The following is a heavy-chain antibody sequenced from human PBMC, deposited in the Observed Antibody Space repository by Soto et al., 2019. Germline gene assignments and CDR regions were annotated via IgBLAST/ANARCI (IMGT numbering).Heavy chain of an antibody. CDR2: IYSGGST. V-gene: IGHV3-53*01. Sequence: GGSLRLSCAASGFSVSSSDMSWVRQVPGEGLEWVSVIYSGGSTHDADYVKGRFSVSRDTSKNTVDLQMNSLRADDTAVYYCGTSSRKDYHFAMDVWGQGTAVTVSS. J-gene: IGHJ6*02. CDR3: GTSSRKDYHFAMDV. CDR1: GFSVSSSD. D-gene: IGHD6-6*01.